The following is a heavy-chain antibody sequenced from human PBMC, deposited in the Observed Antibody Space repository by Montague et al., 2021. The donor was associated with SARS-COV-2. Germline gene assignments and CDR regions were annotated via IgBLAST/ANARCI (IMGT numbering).Heavy chain of an antibody. V-gene: IGHV4-59*01. CDR1: NASFDNYY. D-gene: IGHD2-15*01. J-gene: IGHJ2*01. CDR2: IHYSGRT. CDR3: ARRIVTYYWYFDL. Sequence: SETLSLTCTVSNASFDNYYWSWVRQSPGKGLEYIGYIHYSGRTYYNPSLRSRVTISIDTSKNQFSLKLMSVTAAGTAIYFCARRIVTYYWYFDLWGRGTLVTVSS.